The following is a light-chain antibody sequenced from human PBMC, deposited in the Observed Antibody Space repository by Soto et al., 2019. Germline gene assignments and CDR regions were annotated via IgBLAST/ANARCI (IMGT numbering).Light chain of an antibody. CDR2: RDG. CDR1: DSHIGSQY. V-gene: IGLV1-47*01. CDR3: AVWDNSMTAWV. Sequence: QSVLTQPPSAYGPPGQSLTISCSGCDSHIGSQYVYWYQHFPGTSPRLLIFRDGQRPSGVPARFFGSKSDTSASMAITGLRAEDEADYYCAVWDNSMTAWVFGGGTTVTVL. J-gene: IGLJ3*02.